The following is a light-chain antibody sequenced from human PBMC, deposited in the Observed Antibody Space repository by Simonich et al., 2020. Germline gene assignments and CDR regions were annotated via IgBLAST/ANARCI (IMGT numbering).Light chain of an antibody. J-gene: IGKJ1*01. CDR2: AAS. CDR1: QSIRSY. CDR3: QQYNSYSRT. Sequence: DIQMTQSPSSLSASVGDRVTITCRASQSIRSYLNWYQQKTGKAPKLLIYAASSLKSGVPSRFSGRGSGTDFTLTISSLQPDDFATYYCQQYNSYSRTFGQGTKVEIK. V-gene: IGKV1-39*01.